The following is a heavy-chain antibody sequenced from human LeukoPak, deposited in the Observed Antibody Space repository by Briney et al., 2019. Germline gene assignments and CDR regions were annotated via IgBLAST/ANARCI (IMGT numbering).Heavy chain of an antibody. Sequence: SETLSLTCTVSGGSISSYYWSWIRQPPGKGLEWIGYIYYSGTTNYTPSLKSRVTISVDTSKNQFSLKLSSVTAADTAVYYCARAITGEVYFDYWGQGTLVTVSS. V-gene: IGHV4-59*08. CDR2: IYYSGTT. CDR1: GGSISSYY. D-gene: IGHD7-27*01. J-gene: IGHJ4*02. CDR3: ARAITGEVYFDY.